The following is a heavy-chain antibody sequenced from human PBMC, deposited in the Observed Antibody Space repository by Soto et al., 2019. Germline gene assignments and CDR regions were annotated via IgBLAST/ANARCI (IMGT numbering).Heavy chain of an antibody. D-gene: IGHD3-10*01. J-gene: IGHJ4*02. CDR3: ARGGGYYGSGTFDY. Sequence: SETLSLTCAVSGGSISSGGYSWSWIRQPPGKGLEWIGYIYHSGSTYYNPSLKSRVTISVDRSKNQFSLKLSSVTAADTAVYYCARGGGYYGSGTFDYWGQGTLVTVSS. V-gene: IGHV4-30-2*01. CDR1: GGSISSGGYS. CDR2: IYHSGST.